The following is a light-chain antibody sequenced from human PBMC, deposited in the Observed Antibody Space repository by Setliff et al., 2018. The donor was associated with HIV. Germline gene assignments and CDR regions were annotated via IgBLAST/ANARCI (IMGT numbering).Light chain of an antibody. CDR1: SSDVGSYNR. V-gene: IGLV2-18*02. J-gene: IGLJ2*01. Sequence: QSVLTQPPSVSGSPGQSVTISCTGPSSDVGSYNRVSWYQQPPGTAPKLIIYEVTNRPSGVPDRFSGSKSGNTASLTISGLQAEDEALYYCSSYSTTSTLIFGGGTKVTV. CDR2: EVT. CDR3: SSYSTTSTLI.